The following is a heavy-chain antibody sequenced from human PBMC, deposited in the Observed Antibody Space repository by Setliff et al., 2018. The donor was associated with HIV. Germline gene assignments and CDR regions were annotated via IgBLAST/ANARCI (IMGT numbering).Heavy chain of an antibody. D-gene: IGHD2-15*01. CDR2: VDYSGST. V-gene: IGHV4-39*01. CDR3: ARLYCSDGTCSSRSAIRCFDP. CDR1: GASISKSRHY. Sequence: ETLSLTCTVSGASISKSRHYWGWIRQSPGKGLEWIGNVDYSGSTYYNPSLKSRVTVFVATSKNQFSLKMTSVTAAVTAMYYCARLYCSDGTCSSRSAIRCFDPWGRGTLVTVPS. J-gene: IGHJ5*02.